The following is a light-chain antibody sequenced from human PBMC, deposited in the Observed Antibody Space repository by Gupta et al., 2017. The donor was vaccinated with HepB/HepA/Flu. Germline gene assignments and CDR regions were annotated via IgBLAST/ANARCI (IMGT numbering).Light chain of an antibody. V-gene: IGKV2-28*01. Sequence: DIVMTQSLLSLPVTPGEPASISCRSSQSLLHSNGYNYLDWYLQKPGQSPPLLIYLGSNRASGVPDRFSGSGSGTDFTLKISRVEAEDVGVYYCMQALQTPYTFGQGTKLEIK. J-gene: IGKJ2*01. CDR3: MQALQTPYT. CDR2: LGS. CDR1: QSLLHSNGYNY.